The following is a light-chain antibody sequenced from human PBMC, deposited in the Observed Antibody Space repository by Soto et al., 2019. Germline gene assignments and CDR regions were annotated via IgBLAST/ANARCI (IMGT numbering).Light chain of an antibody. V-gene: IGKV3D-15*01. CDR3: QQYNNWPAIT. Sequence: EIVMTQSPATLSVSPGERATLSCRASQSVRSNFAWYQQKPGQAPRLLIYGASTSATGIPARFSGSGSGTEFTLTISSLQSEDFAVYYCQQYNNWPAITFGQGTRMAIK. CDR2: GAS. CDR1: QSVRSN. J-gene: IGKJ5*01.